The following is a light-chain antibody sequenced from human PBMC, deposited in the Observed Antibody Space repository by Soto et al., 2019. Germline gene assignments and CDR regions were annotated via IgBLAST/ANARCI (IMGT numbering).Light chain of an antibody. CDR1: SGDIRSYNR. CDR3: SSYTNINTGTCV. Sequence: QSVLTQPASVSGSPGQSITISCTGTSGDIRSYNRVSWYQQHPGKAPKLIIYEVTDRPSGVSNRFSGSKSGNTASLTISGLQAEDEAEYYCSSYTNINTGTCVFGTGTKVTV. V-gene: IGLV2-14*01. CDR2: EVT. J-gene: IGLJ1*01.